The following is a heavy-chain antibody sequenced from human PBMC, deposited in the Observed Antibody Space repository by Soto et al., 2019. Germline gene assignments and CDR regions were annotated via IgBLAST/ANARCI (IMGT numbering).Heavy chain of an antibody. Sequence: GGSLRLSXAASGFTFSSYAMSWVRQAPGKGLEWVSGISISGDSTYYADSVEGRFTISRDNSKNTLYLQMNSLRAEDTAVYYCAKTVPGTKYWGQGTLVTVSS. D-gene: IGHD6-19*01. CDR3: AKTVPGTKY. CDR1: GFTFSSYA. J-gene: IGHJ4*02. V-gene: IGHV3-23*01. CDR2: ISISGDST.